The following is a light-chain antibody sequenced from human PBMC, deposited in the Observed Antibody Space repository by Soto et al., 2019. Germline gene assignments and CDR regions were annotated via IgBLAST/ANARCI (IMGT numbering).Light chain of an antibody. CDR2: GAS. V-gene: IGKV3-20*01. CDR3: QQYASFLRT. J-gene: IGKJ1*01. CDR1: QSVSSSY. Sequence: EIVLTQSPGTLSMSAGERATLSCRASQSVSSSYLAWYQQIPGQAPRLLIYGASRRATGIPDRFSGSGSGTDFPLTISRLEPEDFAVYYCQQYASFLRTFGQGTKVEIK.